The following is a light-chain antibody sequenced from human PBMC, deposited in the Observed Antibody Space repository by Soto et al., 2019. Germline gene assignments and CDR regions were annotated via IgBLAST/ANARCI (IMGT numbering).Light chain of an antibody. V-gene: IGKV1-8*01. Sequence: IRMTQSPSSFSASTGDRVTITCRASQGISSYLAWYQQKPGKAPKILIYKASSLESGVPSRFSGSGSGTEFTLTISSLRPDDFATYYCQHYNGYRWTFGQGTKVDIK. CDR3: QHYNGYRWT. CDR2: KAS. J-gene: IGKJ1*01. CDR1: QGISSY.